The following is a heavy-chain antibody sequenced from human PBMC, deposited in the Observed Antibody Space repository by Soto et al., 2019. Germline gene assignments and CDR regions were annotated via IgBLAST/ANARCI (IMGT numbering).Heavy chain of an antibody. CDR3: ARDNTAYYYMDV. CDR2: IYSGGST. V-gene: IGHV3-66*01. Sequence: GGSLRLSCAASAFSVSSNYVSWVRQAPGKGLEWVSVIYSGGSTYYADFVKDRFTISRDNSKNTLYLQMNNLRAEDTAVYYCARDNTAYYYMDVWGKGTTVTVSS. J-gene: IGHJ6*03. D-gene: IGHD4-17*01. CDR1: AFSVSSNY.